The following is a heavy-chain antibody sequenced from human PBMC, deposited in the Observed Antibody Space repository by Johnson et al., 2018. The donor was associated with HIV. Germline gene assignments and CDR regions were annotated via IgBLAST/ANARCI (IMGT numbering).Heavy chain of an antibody. CDR3: ARDSNRYALAI. CDR1: GFTFSSYG. V-gene: IGHV3-30*03. CDR2: ISYDGNNK. D-gene: IGHD2-8*01. J-gene: IGHJ3*02. Sequence: QMQLVESGGGVVQPGRSLRLSCAASGFTFSSYGMHWVRQAPGKGLEWVAFISYDGNNKYYADSVKGLFTTSRDNSKDTLYLKMSSLRAEDTAVYYCARDSNRYALAIWGHGTMVTVSS.